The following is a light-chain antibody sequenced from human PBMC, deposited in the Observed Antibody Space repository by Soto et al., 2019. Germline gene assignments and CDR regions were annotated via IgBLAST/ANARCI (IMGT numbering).Light chain of an antibody. Sequence: DIQMTQSPSTLSASVGDRVTITCRASQSISSWLAWYQQKPGKAPKLLIYDASSLESGVPSRFSGSGSGTEFTLTISSLQLDDFATYYCQQYNRYPSPFGQGTKLEIK. CDR3: QQYNRYPSP. V-gene: IGKV1-5*01. CDR1: QSISSW. CDR2: DAS. J-gene: IGKJ2*01.